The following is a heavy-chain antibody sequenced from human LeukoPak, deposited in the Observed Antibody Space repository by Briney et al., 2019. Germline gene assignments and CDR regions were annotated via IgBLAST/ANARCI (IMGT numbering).Heavy chain of an antibody. CDR1: GFTFSSYA. J-gene: IGHJ4*02. V-gene: IGHV3-7*01. CDR3: ARVPSKFGPSDY. D-gene: IGHD3/OR15-3a*01. CDR2: IKQDGSEK. Sequence: PGGSLRLSCAASGFTFSSYAMSWVRQAPGKGLEWVANIKQDGSEKYYVDSVKGRFTISRDNAKNSLYLQMNSLRAEDTAVYYCARVPSKFGPSDYWGQGTQVTVSS.